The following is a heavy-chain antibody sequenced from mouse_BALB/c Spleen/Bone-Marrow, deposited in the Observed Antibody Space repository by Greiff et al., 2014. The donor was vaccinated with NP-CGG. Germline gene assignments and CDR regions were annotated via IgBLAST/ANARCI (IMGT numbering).Heavy chain of an antibody. CDR3: ARRENYYGNYADY. V-gene: IGHV3-1*02. CDR1: GYSITSGYS. D-gene: IGHD2-1*01. CDR2: IRYSGST. Sequence: EVKLQESGPDLMKPSQSLSLTCTVSGYSITSGYSWHWIRQFPGNKLEWMGYIRYSGSTNYNPSLKSRISITRDTSKNHFFLQLNSVTTEDTATYYCARRENYYGNYADYWGQGTSVTVSS. J-gene: IGHJ4*01.